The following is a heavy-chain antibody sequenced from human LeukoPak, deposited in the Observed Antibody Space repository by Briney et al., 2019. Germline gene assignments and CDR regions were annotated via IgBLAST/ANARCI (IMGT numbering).Heavy chain of an antibody. Sequence: GGSLRLSCAASGFSLSSHDMHWVRQVTGKGLEWVSVINATGDTYYLGFVKGRFTISRENAKNALHLQMNSLRAGDTAVYYCARSGTTMTGDGLDIWGQGTMVTVSS. CDR3: ARSGTTMTGDGLDI. J-gene: IGHJ3*02. CDR1: GFSLSSHD. CDR2: INATGDT. D-gene: IGHD4-17*01. V-gene: IGHV3-13*04.